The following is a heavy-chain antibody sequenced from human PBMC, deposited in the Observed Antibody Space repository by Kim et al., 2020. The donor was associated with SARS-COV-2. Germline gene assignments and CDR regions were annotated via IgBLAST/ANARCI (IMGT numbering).Heavy chain of an antibody. V-gene: IGHV4-34*01. CDR1: GGSFSGYY. Sequence: SETLSLTCAVYGGSFSGYYWSWIRQPPGKGLEWIGEINHSGSTNYNPSLKSRVTISVDTSKNQFSLKLSSVTAADTAVYYCASRGDIVVVPAAWGQGTLVTVSS. J-gene: IGHJ4*02. D-gene: IGHD2-2*01. CDR2: INHSGST. CDR3: ASRGDIVVVPAA.